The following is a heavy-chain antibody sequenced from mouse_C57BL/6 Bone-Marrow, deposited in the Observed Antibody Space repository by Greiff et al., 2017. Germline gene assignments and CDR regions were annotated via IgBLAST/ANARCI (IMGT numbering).Heavy chain of an antibody. CDR3: ARRGVYAVYAMDY. D-gene: IGHD2-12*01. CDR1: GFTFSDYG. J-gene: IGHJ4*01. CDR2: ISNLAYSI. V-gene: IGHV5-15*04. Sequence: DVQLVASGGGLVQPGGSLKLSCAASGFTFSDYGMAWVRQAPRKGPEWVAFISNLAYSIYYADTVTGRFTISRENAKNTLYLEMSSLRSEDTAMYYCARRGVYAVYAMDYWGQGTSVTVSS.